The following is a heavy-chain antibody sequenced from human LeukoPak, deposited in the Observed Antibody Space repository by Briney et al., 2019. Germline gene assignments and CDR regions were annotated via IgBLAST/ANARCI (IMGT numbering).Heavy chain of an antibody. Sequence: GGSLRLSCAASGFTFINAWMSWVRQAPGKGLEWVGRIKSKTYGETTDYAAPVKGRFTISRDDSKNTVYLQMRSLKIEDTALYYCTTATSYWGQGSLVTVSS. CDR3: TTATSY. V-gene: IGHV3-15*01. J-gene: IGHJ4*02. CDR1: GFTFINAW. CDR2: IKSKTYGETT.